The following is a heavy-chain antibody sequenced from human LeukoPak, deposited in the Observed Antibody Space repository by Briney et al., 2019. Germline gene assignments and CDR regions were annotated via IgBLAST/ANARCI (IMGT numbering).Heavy chain of an antibody. J-gene: IGHJ4*02. V-gene: IGHV4-34*01. D-gene: IGHD3-10*01. Sequence: SETLSLTCAVYGGSFSGYYWSWIRQPPGKGLEWIGEINHSGSTNYNPSLKSRVTISVDTSKNQFSLKLSSVTAADTAVYYCAREADFGELLRWGQGTLVTVSS. CDR2: INHSGST. CDR1: GGSFSGYY. CDR3: AREADFGELLR.